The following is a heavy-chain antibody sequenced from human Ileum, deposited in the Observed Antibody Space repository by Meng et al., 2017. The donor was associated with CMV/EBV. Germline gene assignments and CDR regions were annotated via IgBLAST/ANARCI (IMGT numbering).Heavy chain of an antibody. Sequence: GESLKISCKGSGYSFTSYWIGWVRQMPGKGLEWMGIIYPGDSDTRYSPSFQGQVTISADKSISTAYLQWSSLKASDTAMYYCARHRRKDIVVVPAAIYNWFAPWGPGTQVNVSS. V-gene: IGHV5-51*01. CDR1: GYSFTSYW. D-gene: IGHD2-2*01. CDR2: IYPGDSDT. J-gene: IGHJ5*02. CDR3: ARHRRKDIVVVPAAIYNWFAP.